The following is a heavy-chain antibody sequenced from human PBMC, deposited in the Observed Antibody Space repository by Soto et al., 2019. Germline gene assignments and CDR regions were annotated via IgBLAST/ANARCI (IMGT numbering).Heavy chain of an antibody. CDR1: GGSISSGGYS. CDR3: VRVPDR. J-gene: IGHJ5*02. D-gene: IGHD2-2*01. V-gene: IGHV4-30-2*01. CDR2: IYHTGST. Sequence: QLQLQESGSGLVKPSQTLSLTCAVSGGSISSGGYSWSWIRQPPGKGPEWIGYIYHTGSTYSIPSLESRVTMSVDRSKNQFSLKLRSVTAADTAVYYCVRVPDRWGQGTLVTVSS.